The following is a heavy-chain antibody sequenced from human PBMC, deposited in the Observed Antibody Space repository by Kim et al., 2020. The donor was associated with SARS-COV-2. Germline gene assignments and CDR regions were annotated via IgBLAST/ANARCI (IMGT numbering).Heavy chain of an antibody. CDR2: ISGSGGST. Sequence: GGSLRLSCAASGFTFSSYAMSWVRQAPGKGLEWVSAISGSGGSTYYADSVKGRFTISRDNSKNTLYLQMNSLRAEDTAVYYCAKIRSSNLYPALDAFDFWGQGRMGPV. CDR3: AKIRSSNLYPALDAFDF. D-gene: IGHD6-13*01. V-gene: IGHV3-23*01. J-gene: IGHJ3*01. CDR1: GFTFSSYA.